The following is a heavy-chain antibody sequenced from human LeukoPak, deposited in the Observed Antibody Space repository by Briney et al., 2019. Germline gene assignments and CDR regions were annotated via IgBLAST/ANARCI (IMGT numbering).Heavy chain of an antibody. V-gene: IGHV3-74*01. Sequence: GGSLRLSCAASGFTFSGYWMHWVRQVPGKGLVWVSRITGDGSSTTYADSVKGRFTNSRDNAKNTVFLQMISLRAEDTAVYYCARDTGWYFDLWGRGTLVTVSS. CDR1: GFTFSGYW. CDR3: ARDTGWYFDL. CDR2: ITGDGSST. D-gene: IGHD4-17*01. J-gene: IGHJ2*01.